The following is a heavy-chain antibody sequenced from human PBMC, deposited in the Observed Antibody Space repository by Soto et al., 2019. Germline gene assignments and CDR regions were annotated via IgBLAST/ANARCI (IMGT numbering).Heavy chain of an antibody. Sequence: QVQLVQSGAEVKKSGASVKVSCKPSGYSFSDYFIQWVRQAPGQGLEWVAWINPKTAATNYAKKFQGRVSLTWDTSSTTAYMELTRLRPDDTAVYDCARIKWGLNYYYGMDVWGQGTTVIVSS. J-gene: IGHJ6*02. CDR2: INPKTAAT. V-gene: IGHV1-2*02. CDR1: GYSFSDYF. CDR3: ARIKWGLNYYYGMDV. D-gene: IGHD1-26*01.